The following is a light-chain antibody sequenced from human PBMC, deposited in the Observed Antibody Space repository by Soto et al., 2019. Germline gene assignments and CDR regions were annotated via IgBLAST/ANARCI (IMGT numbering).Light chain of an antibody. Sequence: EIVLTQSPATLSLSPGERATLSCRASQSVSSYLAWYQQKPCQAPRLLIYDASNRAPGIPARFNGSGSGTDFPLTIGSRALEDLSIYYCPQRSNLPLITGGRGTRLEI. J-gene: IGKJ5*01. CDR1: QSVSSY. V-gene: IGKV3-11*01. CDR2: DAS. CDR3: PQRSNLPLIT.